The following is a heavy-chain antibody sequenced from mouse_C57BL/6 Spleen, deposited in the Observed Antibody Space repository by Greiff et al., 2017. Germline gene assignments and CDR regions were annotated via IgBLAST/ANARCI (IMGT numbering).Heavy chain of an antibody. Sequence: EVQRVESEGGLVQPGSSMKLSCTASGFTFSDYYMAWVRQVPEKGLEWVANINYDGSSTYYLDYLKSRFIISGDNAKNILYLQMSSLKSEDTATYYCARGRGLRYAMDYWGQGTSVTVSS. J-gene: IGHJ4*01. CDR1: GFTFSDYY. CDR2: INYDGSST. CDR3: ARGRGLRYAMDY. V-gene: IGHV5-16*01. D-gene: IGHD1-3*01.